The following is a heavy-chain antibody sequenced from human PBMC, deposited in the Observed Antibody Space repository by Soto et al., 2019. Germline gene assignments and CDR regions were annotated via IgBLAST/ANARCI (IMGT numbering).Heavy chain of an antibody. CDR1: GFTFSSYV. CDR3: ARDLIETSGALFDF. J-gene: IGHJ4*02. D-gene: IGHD3-10*01. CDR2: ITPGNYKT. Sequence: QVQLVQSGAEVKEPGASVKVSCKASGFTFSSYVMHWVRQAPGHRLEWMGWITPGNYKTMYSQKFQGRVTITWDTSPTTAYIELSSLRSEDTAVYYCARDLIETSGALFDFWGQGTLVTVSS. V-gene: IGHV1-3*01.